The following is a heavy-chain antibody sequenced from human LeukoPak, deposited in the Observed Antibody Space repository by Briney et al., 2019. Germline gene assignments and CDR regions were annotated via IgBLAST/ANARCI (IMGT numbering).Heavy chain of an antibody. CDR3: ARDQGGYGRSYYYGMDV. Sequence: GGSLRLSCAASGFTFSSYEMNWVRQAPGKGLEWVSYISSSGSTIYYADSVKGRFTISRDNAKNSLYLQMNSLRAEDTAVYYCARDQGGYGRSYYYGMDVWGQGTTVTVSS. J-gene: IGHJ6*02. CDR2: ISSSGSTI. CDR1: GFTFSSYE. V-gene: IGHV3-48*03. D-gene: IGHD5-12*01.